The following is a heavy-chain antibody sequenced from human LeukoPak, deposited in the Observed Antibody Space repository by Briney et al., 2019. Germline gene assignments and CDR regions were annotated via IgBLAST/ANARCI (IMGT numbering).Heavy chain of an antibody. D-gene: IGHD2-8*01. J-gene: IGHJ4*02. V-gene: IGHV4-4*02. CDR2: VSLSGLT. CDR3: SRENGAFPPFGY. Sequence: SETLSLTCGVSGGSITSTNWWSWVRQPPGQGLEWIGEVSLSGLTNYNPSLSSRVIMALDTSKNHLSLHLTSVTAADTAVYYCSRENGAFPPFGYWGQGYLVTVSS. CDR1: GGSITSTNW.